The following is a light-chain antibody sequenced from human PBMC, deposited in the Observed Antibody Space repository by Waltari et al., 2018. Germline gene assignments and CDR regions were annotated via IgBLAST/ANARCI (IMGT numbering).Light chain of an antibody. V-gene: IGKV1-5*03. CDR1: QSINIW. CDR3: RQYYTFSVT. CDR2: KAS. J-gene: IGKJ5*01. Sequence: DIQMTQSPSTLSASVGDRVTITCRASQSINIWLAWYQQKPGKAPKLLMDKASNLASGVPSRFSGSGSGTEFTLTINSLQPDDFATYYCRQYYTFSVTFGQGTRLDIK.